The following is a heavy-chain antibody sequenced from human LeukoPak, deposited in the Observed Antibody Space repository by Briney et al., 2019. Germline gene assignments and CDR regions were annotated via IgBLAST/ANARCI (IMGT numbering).Heavy chain of an antibody. Sequence: SETLSLTCTVSGGSISSYYWSWIRQPPGKGLEWIGHIYYSGSTNYNPSLKSRVTISVDTSKNQFSLKLSSVTAADTAVYYCARSYYYDSPWAFDIWGQGTMVTVSS. CDR2: IYYSGST. CDR3: ARSYYYDSPWAFDI. V-gene: IGHV4-59*08. D-gene: IGHD3-22*01. J-gene: IGHJ3*02. CDR1: GGSISSYY.